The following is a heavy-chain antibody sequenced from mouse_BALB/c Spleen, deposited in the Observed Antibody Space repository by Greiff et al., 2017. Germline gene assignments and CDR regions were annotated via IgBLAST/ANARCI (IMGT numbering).Heavy chain of an antibody. CDR3: ARGGVYDYDDDDYAMDY. Sequence: EVKLVESGGGLVKPGGSLKLSCAASGFTFSSYAMSWVRQTPEKRLEWVASISSGGSTYYPDSVKGRFTISRDNARNILYLQMSSLRSEDTAMYYCARGGVYDYDDDDYAMDYWGQGTSGTVSS. D-gene: IGHD2-4*01. V-gene: IGHV5-6-5*01. CDR2: ISSGGST. CDR1: GFTFSSYA. J-gene: IGHJ4*01.